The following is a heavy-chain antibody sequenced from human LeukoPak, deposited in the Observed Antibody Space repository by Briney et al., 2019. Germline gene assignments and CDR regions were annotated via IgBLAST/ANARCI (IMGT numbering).Heavy chain of an antibody. CDR2: IIPIFGTA. Sequence: SAKVSCKASGGTFSSYAISWVRQAPGQGLEWMGGIIPIFGTANYAQKFQGRVTITADESTSTAYMELSSLRSEDTAVYYCARDGIAVAGTVYWGQGTLVTVSS. CDR3: ARDGIAVAGTVY. CDR1: GGTFSSYA. J-gene: IGHJ4*02. D-gene: IGHD6-19*01. V-gene: IGHV1-69*01.